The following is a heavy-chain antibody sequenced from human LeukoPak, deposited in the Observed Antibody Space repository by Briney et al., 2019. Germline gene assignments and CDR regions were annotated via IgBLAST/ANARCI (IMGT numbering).Heavy chain of an antibody. Sequence: GGSLTLSCAASRFTFSSYSMNWLRQAPGQGLEWVSYISSSSSTIYYADSVKGRFTISRDNAKNSLYLQMNSLRAEDTAVYYCARVNCYRGYYYMDVWGKGTTVTVS. CDR2: ISSSSSTI. D-gene: IGHD3-16*02. J-gene: IGHJ6*03. CDR1: RFTFSSYS. CDR3: ARVNCYRGYYYMDV. V-gene: IGHV3-48*01.